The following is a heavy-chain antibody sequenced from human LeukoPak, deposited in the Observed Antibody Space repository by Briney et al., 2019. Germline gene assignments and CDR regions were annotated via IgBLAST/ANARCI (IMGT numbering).Heavy chain of an antibody. D-gene: IGHD5-18*01. Sequence: SQTLSLTCAISGDSVSSNSGAWNWIRQSPSRGLEWVGRTYYRSKWYSDYAVSVKSRITINPDTSENHFSLQLNSVTPEDTAVYYCARGYGYYFDYWGQGTLVTVSS. CDR3: ARGYGYYFDY. V-gene: IGHV6-1*01. CDR2: TYYRSKWYS. CDR1: GDSVSSNSGA. J-gene: IGHJ4*02.